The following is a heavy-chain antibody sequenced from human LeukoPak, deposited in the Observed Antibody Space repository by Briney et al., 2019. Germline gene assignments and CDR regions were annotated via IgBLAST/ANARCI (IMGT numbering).Heavy chain of an antibody. Sequence: SETLSLTCTVSGGSISSYYWSWIRQPPGKGLEWIGYIYYSGSTYYNPSLKSRVTISVDTSKNQFSLKLSSVTAADTAVYYCARDSRRTTIFGVVIKPRGYYGMDVWGQGTTVTVSS. J-gene: IGHJ6*02. CDR3: ARDSRRTTIFGVVIKPRGYYGMDV. CDR2: IYYSGST. D-gene: IGHD3-3*01. CDR1: GGSISSYY. V-gene: IGHV4-59*12.